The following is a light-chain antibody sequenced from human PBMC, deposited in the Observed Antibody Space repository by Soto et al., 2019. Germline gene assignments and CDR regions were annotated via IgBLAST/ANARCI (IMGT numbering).Light chain of an antibody. CDR1: QSVTSNY. CDR2: DAY. V-gene: IGKV3-20*01. J-gene: IGKJ1*01. Sequence: IVITQSQSILSVSAEPRTARGGMPSQSVTSNYLAWYQQKPGQAPRLLIYDAYNRATGIPDRFSGSGSGTDFTLTISRLEPEDLAVYYCQKYDNSVWTFGQGTKV. CDR3: QKYDNSVWT.